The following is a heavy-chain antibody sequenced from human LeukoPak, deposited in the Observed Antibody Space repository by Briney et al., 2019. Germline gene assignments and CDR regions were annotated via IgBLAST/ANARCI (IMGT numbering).Heavy chain of an antibody. Sequence: GGSLRLSCAASGFTFSSYGMNWVRQAPGKGLEWVSGISGSGDSTKYADSVKGRFTISRDNSKNTLYLQMNSLRAEDTAVYYCAKGRWELLTDAFDIWGQGTMVTVSS. J-gene: IGHJ3*02. CDR3: AKGRWELLTDAFDI. V-gene: IGHV3-23*01. D-gene: IGHD1-26*01. CDR1: GFTFSSYG. CDR2: ISGSGDST.